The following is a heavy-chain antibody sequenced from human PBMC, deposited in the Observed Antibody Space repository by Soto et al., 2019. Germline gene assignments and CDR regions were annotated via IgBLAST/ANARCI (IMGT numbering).Heavy chain of an antibody. CDR1: VYSFTSYW. CDR2: IYPGDSDT. D-gene: IGHD1-26*01. CDR3: ARLQGYSGSPEDY. J-gene: IGHJ4*02. Sequence: ESLKISCKCSVYSFTSYWIGCVRHMPGKCLEWMGIIYPGDSDTRYSPSFQGQVTISADKSISTAYLQWSSLKASDTAMYYCARLQGYSGSPEDYWGQGTRVTVS. V-gene: IGHV5-51*01.